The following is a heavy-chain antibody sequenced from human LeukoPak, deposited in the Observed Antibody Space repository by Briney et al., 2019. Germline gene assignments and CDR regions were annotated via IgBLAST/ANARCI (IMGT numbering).Heavy chain of an antibody. Sequence: VRQAPGKGLEWVAVISYDGSNKYYADSVKGRFTISRDNSKNTLYLQMNSLRAEDTAVYYCARAQLGAFDIWGQGTMVTVSS. CDR2: ISYDGSNK. CDR3: ARAQLGAFDI. J-gene: IGHJ3*02. D-gene: IGHD3-16*01. V-gene: IGHV3-30-3*01.